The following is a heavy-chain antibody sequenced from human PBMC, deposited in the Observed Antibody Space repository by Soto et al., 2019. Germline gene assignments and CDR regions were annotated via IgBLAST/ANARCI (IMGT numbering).Heavy chain of an antibody. CDR1: GYTFTSYA. CDR3: ARRTSSGYYYLSY. D-gene: IGHD3-22*01. V-gene: IGHV1-3*01. Sequence: ASVTVSCKASGYTFTSYAMHWVRQAPGQRLEWMGWINAGNGNTKYSQKFQGRVTITRDTSASTAYMELSSLRSEDTAVYYCARRTSSGYYYLSYWGQGTLVTVSS. CDR2: INAGNGNT. J-gene: IGHJ4*02.